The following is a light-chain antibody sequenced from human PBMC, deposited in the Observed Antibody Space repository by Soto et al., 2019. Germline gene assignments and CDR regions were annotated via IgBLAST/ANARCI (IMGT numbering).Light chain of an antibody. CDR1: QSVSSN. V-gene: IGKV3-15*01. CDR2: GAS. Sequence: EIVITQSPATLSVSHGERATLSCRASQSVSSNLAWYQQKPGQAPRLLIYGASTRATGIPARLSGSGSGTEFTLTISSLQSEDFAVYYCQQYNNWPPITFGQGTLLEVK. CDR3: QQYNNWPPIT. J-gene: IGKJ5*01.